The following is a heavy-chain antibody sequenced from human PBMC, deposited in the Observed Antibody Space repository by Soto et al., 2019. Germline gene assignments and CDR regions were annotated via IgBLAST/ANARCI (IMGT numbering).Heavy chain of an antibody. J-gene: IGHJ4*02. CDR2: MNPKSGNT. Sequence: QVQLVQSGAEVKKPGASVKVSCKASGYTFTNYDINWVRQATGQGLEWMGWMNPKSGNTGYAQQFQGRVTMTRSTSINTAYMELSSLRSEDTAVYYCVRVYGEIDYWGQGTLVTVS. D-gene: IGHD4-17*01. CDR1: GYTFTNYD. CDR3: VRVYGEIDY. V-gene: IGHV1-8*01.